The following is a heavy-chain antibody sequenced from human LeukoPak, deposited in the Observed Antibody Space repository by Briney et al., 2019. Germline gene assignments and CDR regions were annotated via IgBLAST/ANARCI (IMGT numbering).Heavy chain of an antibody. CDR3: VRGGVDY. CDR2: INSDGHST. Sequence: GGSLRLSCAASGFTFSNNSMNWVRQAPGKGLEWVSRINSDGHSTDYADSVKGRFSISRDNAKNTVYLQMNSLRVEDTAVYYCVRGGVDYWGQGTLVTVSS. D-gene: IGHD3-16*01. J-gene: IGHJ4*02. V-gene: IGHV3-74*01. CDR1: GFTFSNNS.